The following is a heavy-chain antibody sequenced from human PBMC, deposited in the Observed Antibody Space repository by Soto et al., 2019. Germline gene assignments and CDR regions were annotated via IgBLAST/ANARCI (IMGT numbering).Heavy chain of an antibody. V-gene: IGHV6-1*01. CDR3: AREAGITTVRGVIMFYYSYCGMDV. CDR1: GDDFFRNRAA. D-gene: IGHD3-10*01. J-gene: IGHJ6*02. Sequence: PSRSHTCTVSGDDFFRNRAACNWIRQSPSRGLECLGRTYYRSKWYNDYAVSVKSRRTINPDTYKNQFSLKLNSVTPEATAVYYCAREAGITTVRGVIMFYYSYCGMDVWGQGPTVTVS. CDR2: TYYRSKWYN.